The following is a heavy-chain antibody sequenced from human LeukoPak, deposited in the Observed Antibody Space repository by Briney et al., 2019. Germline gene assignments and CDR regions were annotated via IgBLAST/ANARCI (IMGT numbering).Heavy chain of an antibody. V-gene: IGHV4-39*07. CDR1: GGSIRSSSYN. Sequence: PSETLSLTCTVSGGSIRSSSYNWGWIRQPPGKGLEWIGSIHYTGTTFYSPSLKSRVTMSVDRSKNQFSLNLTSVTAADAAVYYCARPAVTTGYYYYMDVWGKGTTVTISS. CDR2: IHYTGTT. D-gene: IGHD4-17*01. J-gene: IGHJ6*03. CDR3: ARPAVTTGYYYYMDV.